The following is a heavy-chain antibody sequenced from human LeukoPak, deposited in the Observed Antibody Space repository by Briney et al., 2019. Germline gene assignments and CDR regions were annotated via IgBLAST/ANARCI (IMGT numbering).Heavy chain of an antibody. J-gene: IGHJ4*02. CDR2: FDREDGET. D-gene: IGHD1-26*01. CDR1: GYTLTELS. V-gene: IGHV1-24*01. CDR3: ATFSGSYLVVDY. Sequence: ASVKVSCKVSGYTLTELSMHWVRQAPGKGLEWMGGFDREDGETIYAQKFQGRVTMTEDTSADTAYMELSSLRSEDTAVYYCATFSGSYLVVDYWGQGTLVTVSS.